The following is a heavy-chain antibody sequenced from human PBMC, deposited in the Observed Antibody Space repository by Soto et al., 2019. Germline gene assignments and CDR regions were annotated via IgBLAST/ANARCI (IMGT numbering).Heavy chain of an antibody. CDR1: GGSISSYY. D-gene: IGHD2-2*01. Sequence: TLSLTCTVSGGSISSYYWSWIRQPPGKGLEWIGYIYYSGSTNYNPSLKSRVTISVDTSKNQFSLKLSSVTAADTAVYYCARMVVVPAAPFDPWGQGTLVTVSS. CDR3: ARMVVVPAAPFDP. V-gene: IGHV4-59*01. CDR2: IYYSGST. J-gene: IGHJ5*02.